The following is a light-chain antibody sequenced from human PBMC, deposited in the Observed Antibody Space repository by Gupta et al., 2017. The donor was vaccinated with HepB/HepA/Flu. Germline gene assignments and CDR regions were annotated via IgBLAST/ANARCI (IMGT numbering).Light chain of an antibody. Sequence: EIVLTQSPGTLSLSPGERATLSCRASQSVRTRYLAWFQQRPGQAPRVLIYATSSRAAGTPDRFSGNGSGTDFTLTVSRLEPEDFAVYYCQQYDKSPRTFGQGIIVDIK. V-gene: IGKV3-20*01. J-gene: IGKJ1*01. CDR3: QQYDKSPRT. CDR1: QSVRTRY. CDR2: ATS.